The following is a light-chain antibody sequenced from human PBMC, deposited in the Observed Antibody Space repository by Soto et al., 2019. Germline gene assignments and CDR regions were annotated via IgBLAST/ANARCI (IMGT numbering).Light chain of an antibody. CDR2: DIS. Sequence: EIKMAQVSSTLFASPRGLGTLSCRAAQDVTTNFAWYQVKRGQPPRLLIHDISTRATGVPARFRGSGSGTEFTLSISGLQSEDFAVYFCQQYNNWPFSFGQGTRLEIK. V-gene: IGKV3-15*01. CDR1: QDVTTN. J-gene: IGKJ5*01. CDR3: QQYNNWPFS.